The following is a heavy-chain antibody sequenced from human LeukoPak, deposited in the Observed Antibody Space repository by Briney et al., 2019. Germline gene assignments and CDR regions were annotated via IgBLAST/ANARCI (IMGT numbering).Heavy chain of an antibody. J-gene: IGHJ6*03. V-gene: IGHV3-30-3*02. D-gene: IGHD1-26*01. CDR3: AKYRGSNYYNWHMDV. CDR1: GFNFSPYA. Sequence: GGSLRLSCVASGFNFSPYAVHWVRQAPGKGLEWVAMISNDGTTESYTDSVKGRFTISRDNSKNTLYLQMNSLRAEDTAVYYCAKYRGSNYYNWHMDVWGKGTTVTVSS. CDR2: ISNDGTTE.